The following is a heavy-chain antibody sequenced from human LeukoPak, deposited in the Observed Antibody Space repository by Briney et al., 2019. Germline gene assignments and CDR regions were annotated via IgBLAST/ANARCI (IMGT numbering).Heavy chain of an antibody. V-gene: IGHV4-34*01. D-gene: IGHD3-3*01. CDR3: ASGQYYDLWSGYYVD. CDR1: GGSFSGHY. CDR2: INHSGST. J-gene: IGHJ4*02. Sequence: SETLSLTYAVYGGSFSGHYWSWIRQPPGKGLEWIGEINHSGSTNYNPSLESRVTISVDTSKNHFSLKLSSVTAADTAVYYCASGQYYDLWSGYYVDWGQGTLVTV.